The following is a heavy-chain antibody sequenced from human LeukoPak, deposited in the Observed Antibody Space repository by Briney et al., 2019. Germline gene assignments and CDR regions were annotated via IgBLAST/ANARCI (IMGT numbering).Heavy chain of an antibody. CDR3: ARGYCSGGSCYSYYYYNYMDV. J-gene: IGHJ6*03. Sequence: SETLSLTCSVSGGSITSISYYWGWIRQPPGKGLEWIGSIHYSGSTNYNPSLKSRVTISVDTSKNQFSLKLSSVTAADTAVYYCARGYCSGGSCYSYYYYNYMDVWGKGTTVTVSS. CDR1: GGSITSISYY. D-gene: IGHD2-15*01. V-gene: IGHV4-39*07. CDR2: IHYSGST.